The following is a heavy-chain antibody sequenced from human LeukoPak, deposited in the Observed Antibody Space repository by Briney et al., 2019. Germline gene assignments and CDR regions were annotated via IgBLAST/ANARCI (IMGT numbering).Heavy chain of an antibody. D-gene: IGHD4-17*01. Sequence: SESLSLTCAVYGGSFSGYYWSWIRQPPGKGLEWVGEINRRVGTNYNPSPKSRVTISVDTSKNQFSLKLSSVTAADTAVYYCARRYYGDYYYYYMDVWGKGTTVTVSS. CDR2: INRRVGT. CDR3: ARRYYGDYYYYYMDV. J-gene: IGHJ6*03. V-gene: IGHV4-34*01. CDR1: GGSFSGYY.